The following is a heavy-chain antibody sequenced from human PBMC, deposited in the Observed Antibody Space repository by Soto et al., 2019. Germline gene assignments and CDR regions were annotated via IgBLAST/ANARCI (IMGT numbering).Heavy chain of an antibody. D-gene: IGHD6-25*01. CDR3: AKETLEGSGWHRRGVFDS. Sequence: SLRLSCAASGFTFTTYAMSWVRQAPGRGLEWVSCVSGSDVSTFYADSVRGRFTISRDKSKNTLYLQMNSLRAEDTAIYYCAKETLEGSGWHRRGVFDSWGQGTLVTVSS. CDR1: GFTFTTYA. CDR2: VSGSDVST. V-gene: IGHV3-23*01. J-gene: IGHJ4*02.